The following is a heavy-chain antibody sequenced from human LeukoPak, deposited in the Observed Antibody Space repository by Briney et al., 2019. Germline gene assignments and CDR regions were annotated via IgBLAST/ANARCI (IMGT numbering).Heavy chain of an antibody. CDR2: ISSSGSTI. Sequence: SGGPLRLSCAASGFTFGSYEMNWVRQAPGKGLEWVSYISSSGSTIYYADSVKGRFTISRGNARNSLYLQMNSLRAEDTAVYYCARDSSGSYHYFDYWGQGTLVTVSS. V-gene: IGHV3-48*03. J-gene: IGHJ4*02. CDR3: ARDSSGSYHYFDY. D-gene: IGHD3-10*01. CDR1: GFTFGSYE.